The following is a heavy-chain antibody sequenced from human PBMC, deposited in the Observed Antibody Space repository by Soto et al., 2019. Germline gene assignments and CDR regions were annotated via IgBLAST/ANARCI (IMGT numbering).Heavy chain of an antibody. CDR1: GGSISSYY. CDR3: ARDRVYSGSGSQNYYYGMDV. V-gene: IGHV4-59*01. J-gene: IGHJ6*02. D-gene: IGHD3-10*01. Sequence: SETLSLTCTVSGGSISSYYWSWIRQPPGKGLEWIGYVYYSGSTNYNPSLKSRVTISLDTSKSQLSLKLSSVTAADTAVYYCARDRVYSGSGSQNYYYGMDVWGQGTTVTVSS. CDR2: VYYSGST.